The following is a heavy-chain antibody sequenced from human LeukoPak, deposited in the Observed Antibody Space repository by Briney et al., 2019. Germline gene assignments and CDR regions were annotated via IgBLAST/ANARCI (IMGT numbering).Heavy chain of an antibody. V-gene: IGHV1-69*05. CDR2: IIPIFGTA. CDR1: GGTFSSYA. J-gene: IGHJ4*02. CDR3: ARGRYSSSWYWYY. Sequence: SVKVSCKASGGTFSSYAISWVRQAPGQGLEWMGGIIPIFGTANYAQKFQGRVTMTRNTSISTAYMELSSLRSEDTAVYYCARGRYSSSWYWYYWGQGTLVTVSS. D-gene: IGHD6-13*01.